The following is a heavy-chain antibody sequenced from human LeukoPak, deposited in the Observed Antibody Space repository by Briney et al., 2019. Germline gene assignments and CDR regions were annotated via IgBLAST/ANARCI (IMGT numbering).Heavy chain of an antibody. CDR2: ISSSGNTI. Sequence: GGSLRLSCAVSGFTFSSSAMSWVRQAPGKGLEWVSYISSSGNTISYADSVKGRFTISRDNAKNSLYLQVISLRAEDTAVYYCARGPSIAARYDAFDIWGQGTMVTVSS. CDR3: ARGPSIAARYDAFDI. D-gene: IGHD6-6*01. CDR1: GFTFSSSA. J-gene: IGHJ3*02. V-gene: IGHV3-48*03.